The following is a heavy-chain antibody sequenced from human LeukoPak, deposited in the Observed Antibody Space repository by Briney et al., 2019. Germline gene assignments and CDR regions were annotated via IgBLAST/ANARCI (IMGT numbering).Heavy chain of an antibody. V-gene: IGHV1-24*01. CDR3: ARDVFTMVRGALGY. D-gene: IGHD3-10*01. CDR1: GYTLTELS. CDR2: FDPEDGVT. J-gene: IGHJ4*02. Sequence: GASVKVSCKVSGYTLTELSMHWVRQAPGKGLEWMGGFDPEDGVTIYAQKFQGRVTITADESTSTAYMELSSLRSEDTAVYYCARDVFTMVRGALGYWGQGTLVTVSS.